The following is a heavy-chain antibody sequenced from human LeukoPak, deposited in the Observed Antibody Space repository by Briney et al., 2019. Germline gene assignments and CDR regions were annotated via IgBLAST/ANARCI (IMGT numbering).Heavy chain of an antibody. J-gene: IGHJ4*02. CDR2: IYYSGST. CDR3: ARESLGEGIDY. CDR1: GGSISSSSYY. V-gene: IGHV4-39*07. Sequence: SETLSLTCTVSGGSISSSSYYWGWIRQPPGKGLEWIGSIYYSGSTYYNPSLKSRVTISVDTSKNQFSLKLSSVTAADTAVYYCARESLGEGIDYWGQGTLVTVSS. D-gene: IGHD3-16*01.